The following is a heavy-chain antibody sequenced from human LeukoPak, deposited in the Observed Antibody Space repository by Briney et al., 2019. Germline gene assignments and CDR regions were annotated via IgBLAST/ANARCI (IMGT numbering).Heavy chain of an antibody. V-gene: IGHV3-30*04. D-gene: IGHD1-26*01. CDR1: GFTFSSYA. CDR3: ARDKEGATRNYFDY. Sequence: GRSLRLSCAASGFTFSSYAMHWVRQAPGKGLEWVAVISYDGSNKYYADSVKGRFTISRDNSKNTLYLQMNSLRAEDTAVYYCARDKEGATRNYFDYWGQGTLVTVSS. CDR2: ISYDGSNK. J-gene: IGHJ4*02.